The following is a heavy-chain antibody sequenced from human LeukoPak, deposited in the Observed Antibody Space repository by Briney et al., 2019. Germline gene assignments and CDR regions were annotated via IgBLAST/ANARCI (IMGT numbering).Heavy chain of an antibody. D-gene: IGHD3-10*01. CDR2: ISGSGGST. Sequence: GGTLRLSCAASGFTFSSYGMSWVRQAPGKGLEWVSAISGSGGSTYYADSVKGRFTISRDNSKNTLYLQMNSLRAEDTAVYYCAKGVEGITMVRGVIITGDYYYYYMDVWGKGTTVTISS. V-gene: IGHV3-23*01. CDR1: GFTFSSYG. CDR3: AKGVEGITMVRGVIITGDYYYYYMDV. J-gene: IGHJ6*03.